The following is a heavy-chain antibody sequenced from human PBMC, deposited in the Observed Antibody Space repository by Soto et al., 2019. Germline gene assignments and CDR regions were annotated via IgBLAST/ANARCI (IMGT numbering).Heavy chain of an antibody. Sequence: QVQLVQSGAEVKKPGASVKVSCKASGYTFTSYYMHWVRQAPGQGLEWMGIINPSDGSTSYAQKFQGRVTMTRDTSTSTVYMELSSLRSEDTAVYYCARDDCSGGSCYSQGFDYWGQGTLVTVSS. CDR1: GYTFTSYY. V-gene: IGHV1-46*01. J-gene: IGHJ4*02. CDR2: INPSDGST. D-gene: IGHD2-15*01. CDR3: ARDDCSGGSCYSQGFDY.